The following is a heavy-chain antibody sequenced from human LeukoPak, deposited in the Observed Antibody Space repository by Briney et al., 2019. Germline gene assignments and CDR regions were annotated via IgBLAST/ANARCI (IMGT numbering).Heavy chain of an antibody. CDR1: GYSISSGYY. J-gene: IGHJ4*02. D-gene: IGHD2-2*01. Sequence: SETLSLTCTVSGYSISSGYYWGWIRQPPGKGLERIGNIFHGESSYLNPSLKSRITISVDTSKNRFSLKLGSVTAADTAVYYCARLKGSCSIDYWGQGTLATVSS. V-gene: IGHV4-38-2*02. CDR3: ARLKGSCSIDY. CDR2: IFHGESS.